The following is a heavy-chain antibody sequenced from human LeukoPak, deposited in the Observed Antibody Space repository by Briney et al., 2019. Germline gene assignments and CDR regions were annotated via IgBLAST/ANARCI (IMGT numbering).Heavy chain of an antibody. V-gene: IGHV3-30*18. D-gene: IGHD3-16*01. CDR3: AKDGGGPVDY. Sequence: GGSLRLSCAASGFTFSSYGMHWVRQAPGKGLEWVAVISYDGSNKYYADSVKGRFTISRDNSKNTLYLQMNSLRAEDTAVYYCAKDGGGPVDYWGQGTLVTVSS. CDR2: ISYDGSNK. CDR1: GFTFSSYG. J-gene: IGHJ4*02.